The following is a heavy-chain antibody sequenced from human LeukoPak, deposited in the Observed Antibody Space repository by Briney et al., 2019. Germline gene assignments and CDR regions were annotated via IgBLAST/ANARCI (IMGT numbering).Heavy chain of an antibody. CDR1: GFTAITND. CDR3: ARGVEPLAANTLAY. V-gene: IGHV3-53*01. J-gene: IGHJ4*02. D-gene: IGHD1-14*01. Sequence: GGSLRLSCAASGFTAITNDMTWVRQAPGKGLGWVSVLYSDGNTKYADSVQGRFTISRDNSKNTLYLEMNSLSPDDTAVYYCARGVEPLAANTLAYWGQGTLVTVSS. CDR2: LYSDGNT.